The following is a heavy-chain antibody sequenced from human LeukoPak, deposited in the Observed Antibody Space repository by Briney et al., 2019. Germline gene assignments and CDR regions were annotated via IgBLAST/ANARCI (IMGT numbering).Heavy chain of an antibody. CDR2: ISGSGGST. D-gene: IGHD3-22*01. CDR3: AKDRRRHYYDSSGPY. J-gene: IGHJ4*02. V-gene: IGHV3-23*01. CDR1: GFTFSSYA. Sequence: LAGGSLRLSCAASGFTFSSYAMSWVRQAPGKGLEWVSAISGSGGSTYYADSVKGRFTISRDNSKNTLYLQMNSLRAEDTAVYYCAKDRRRHYYDSSGPYRGQGTLVTVSS.